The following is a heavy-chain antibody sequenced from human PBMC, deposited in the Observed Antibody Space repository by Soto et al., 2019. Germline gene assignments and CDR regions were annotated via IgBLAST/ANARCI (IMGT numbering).Heavy chain of an antibody. CDR1: GFTFSSYA. V-gene: IGHV3-64D*06. CDR2: ISSNGGST. CDR3: VKGKGLGYYDITTEPSYGMDV. D-gene: IGHD3-22*01. Sequence: GGSLRLSCSASGFTFSSYAMHWVRQAPGKGLEYVSAISSNGGSTYYADSVKGRFTISRDNSKNTLYLQMSSLRAEDTAVYYCVKGKGLGYYDITTEPSYGMDVWGQGTTVTVSS. J-gene: IGHJ6*02.